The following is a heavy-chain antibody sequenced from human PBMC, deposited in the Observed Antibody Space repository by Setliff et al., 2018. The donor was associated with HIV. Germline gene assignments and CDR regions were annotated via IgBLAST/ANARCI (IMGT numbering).Heavy chain of an antibody. CDR2: IYPDDSCT. J-gene: IGHJ5*02. CDR3: ARRHGSGNYGWFDP. D-gene: IGHD3-10*01. V-gene: IGHV5-51*01. CDR1: ANSFATYW. Sequence: GESLKISCQGSANSFATYWIGWVRQMPGKGLEWMGIIYPDDSCTRYSPSFQGQVTISADKSISTAYLQWSSLKASDTAIYYCARRHGSGNYGWFDPWGQGTLVTVSS.